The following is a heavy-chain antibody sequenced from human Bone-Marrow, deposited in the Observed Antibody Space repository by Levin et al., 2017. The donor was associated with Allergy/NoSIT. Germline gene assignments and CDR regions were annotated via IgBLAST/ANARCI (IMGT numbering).Heavy chain of an antibody. CDR2: ISSSSRHI. J-gene: IGHJ4*02. V-gene: IGHV3-21*01. CDR1: GFTFLSYT. CDR3: ARGLRGMATITGVHS. D-gene: IGHD5-24*01. Sequence: GWSLRLSCAASGFTFLSYTMAWVRQAPGKGLEWVSSISSSSRHIYYADSLKGRFTISRDNAKNSLYLQMSSLRVEDTAVYYCARGLRGMATITGVHSWGQGTLVTVSS.